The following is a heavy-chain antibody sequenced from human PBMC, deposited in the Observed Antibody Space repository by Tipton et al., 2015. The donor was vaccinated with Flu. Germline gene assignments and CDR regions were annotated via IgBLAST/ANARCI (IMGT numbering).Heavy chain of an antibody. D-gene: IGHD3-10*01. V-gene: IGHV3-72*01. J-gene: IGHJ6*03. CDR3: ASPRARVRRITAGGYYYYMDV. CDR1: GFTFSDHY. CDR2: TRNKANSYTT. Sequence: SLRLSCAASGFTFSDHYMDWVRQAPGKGLEWVGRTRNKANSYTTEYAASVKGRFTISRDDSKNSLYLQMNSLKTEDTAVYYCASPRARVRRITAGGYYYYMDVWGKGTTVTVSS.